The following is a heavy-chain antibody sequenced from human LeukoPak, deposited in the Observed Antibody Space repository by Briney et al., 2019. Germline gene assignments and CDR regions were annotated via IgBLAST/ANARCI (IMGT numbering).Heavy chain of an antibody. CDR2: IDPSDYYT. D-gene: IGHD1-1*01. J-gene: IGHJ4*02. V-gene: IGHV5-10-1*01. CDR3: ARLTTGTTSSDY. CDR1: GYSFTNYW. Sequence: GESLKISCKGSGYSFTNYWISWVRQIPGKGLEWVGMIDPSDYYTNYSPSFQGHVTISADKSISTAYLQWSSLKASDTAMYYCARLTTGTTSSDYWGQGTLVTVSS.